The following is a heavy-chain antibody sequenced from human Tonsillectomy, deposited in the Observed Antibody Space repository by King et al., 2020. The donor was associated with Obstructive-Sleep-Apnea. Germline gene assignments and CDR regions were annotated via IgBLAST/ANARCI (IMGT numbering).Heavy chain of an antibody. J-gene: IGHJ6*02. CDR1: GGSISSYY. D-gene: IGHD3-3*01. CDR2: IYYSGST. Sequence: VQLQESGPGLVKPSETLSLTCTVSGGSISSYYWSWIRQPPGKGLEWIGYIYYSGSTNYHPSLKSRVTISVDTSKNQFSLKLSSVTAADTAVYYCARTYYDFWRGSYGMDVWGQGTTVTVSS. V-gene: IGHV4-59*01. CDR3: ARTYYDFWRGSYGMDV.